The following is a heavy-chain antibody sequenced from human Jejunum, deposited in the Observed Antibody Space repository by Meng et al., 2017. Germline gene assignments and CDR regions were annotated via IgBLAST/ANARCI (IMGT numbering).Heavy chain of an antibody. J-gene: IGHJ4*02. CDR3: TRGTDRAKSGDY. D-gene: IGHD1-14*01. CDR2: IHPSGST. V-gene: IGHV4-34*01. CDR1: GGSSSGFY. Sequence: QVQLQQGGAGLLKHSETLPLPCAVYGGSSSGFYWSWVRQPPGKGLEWIGEIHPSGSTDYNPSLKSRLTISLDTSKNQFSLSLNSATAADTGIYYCTRGTDRAKSGDYWGQGTLVTVSS.